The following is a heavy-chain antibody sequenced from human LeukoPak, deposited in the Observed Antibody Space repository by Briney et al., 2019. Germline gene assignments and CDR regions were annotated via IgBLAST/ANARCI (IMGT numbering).Heavy chain of an antibody. J-gene: IGHJ4*02. V-gene: IGHV3-48*02. CDR2: ISTDSGNI. Sequence: PGGSLRLSCAASGFILSNYGMHWVRQAPGKGLEWISYISTDSGNIYYADSVKGRFTISRDNAKNSLFLHMNSLRDEDTAVYYCARDKDWAFDYWGQGTLVTVSS. CDR3: ARDKDWAFDY. CDR1: GFILSNYG. D-gene: IGHD3-9*01.